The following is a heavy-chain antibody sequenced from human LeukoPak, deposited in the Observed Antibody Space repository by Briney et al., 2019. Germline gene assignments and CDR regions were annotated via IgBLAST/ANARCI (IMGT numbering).Heavy chain of an antibody. V-gene: IGHV3-15*01. CDR2: IKSRLDGETI. CDR1: AFNFNRAW. CDR3: TAEYWGSLKY. Sequence: GGSLRLSCAASAFNFNRAWMSWVRQAPGKGLEWVGRIKSRLDGETIEYAAPVKDRFIISRDDSKNMPYLQMNSLKTEDTAFYYCTAEYWGSLKYWGQGTLVTVSS. D-gene: IGHD2-8*02. J-gene: IGHJ4*02.